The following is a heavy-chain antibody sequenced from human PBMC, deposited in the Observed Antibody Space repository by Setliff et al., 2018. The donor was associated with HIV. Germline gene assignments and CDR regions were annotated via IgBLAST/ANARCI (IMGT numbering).Heavy chain of an antibody. D-gene: IGHD6-6*01. V-gene: IGHV4-59*01. CDR2: IYYSGST. CDR3: ASEAWTSYRSSSGYYYYYMDV. Sequence: PSETLSLTCTVSGGSISSYYWSWIRQPAGKGLEWIGYIYYSGSTYYNPSLKSRVTISVDTSKNQFSLKLSSVTAADTAVYYCASEAWTSYRSSSGYYYYYMDVWGKGTTVTVSS. J-gene: IGHJ6*03. CDR1: GGSISSYY.